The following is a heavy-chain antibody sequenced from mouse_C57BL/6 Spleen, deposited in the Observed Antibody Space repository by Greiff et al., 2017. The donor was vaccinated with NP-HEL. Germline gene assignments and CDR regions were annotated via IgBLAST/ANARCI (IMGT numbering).Heavy chain of an antibody. CDR1: GYTFTDYN. J-gene: IGHJ4*01. CDR3: ETGYDYGGAMDY. V-gene: IGHV1-22*01. Sequence: EVQLQQSGPELVKPGASVKMSCKASGYTFTDYNMHWVKQSPGKSLEWIGDINPKNGGTSYNQKFKGKATLTVDKSSSTAYMELRSLTSEDSAVYYGETGYDYGGAMDYWGQGTSVTVSS. CDR2: INPKNGGT. D-gene: IGHD2-4*01.